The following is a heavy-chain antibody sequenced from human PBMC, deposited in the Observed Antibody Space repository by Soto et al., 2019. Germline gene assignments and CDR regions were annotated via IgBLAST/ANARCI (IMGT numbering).Heavy chain of an antibody. J-gene: IGHJ4*02. V-gene: IGHV4-34*01. D-gene: IGHD3-22*01. CDR3: ARGITIIGAPDKYSFDS. CDR1: GGSFSGHY. CDR2: MNHSGST. Sequence: SETLSLTCAVYGGSFSGHYWSWIRQPPGKGLEWIGEMNHSGSTSQNPSLKSRLTISVDTSKNQFSLKLTSVTAADTAVYYCARGITIIGAPDKYSFDSWGQGTLVTVSS.